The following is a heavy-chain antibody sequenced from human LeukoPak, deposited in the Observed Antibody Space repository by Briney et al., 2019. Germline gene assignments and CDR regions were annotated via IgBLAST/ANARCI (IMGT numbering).Heavy chain of an antibody. CDR1: GYSISSGFY. CDR3: ARGFGVTTYYYMDV. Sequence: SETLSLTCTVSGYSISSGFYWTWLRQSPEKGLEWLGFVYYTGSTKYNPSLKSRVTISVDTSKNQFSLKLSSVTAADTAVYYCARGFGVTTYYYMDVWGKGTTVTVSS. V-gene: IGHV4-38-2*02. CDR2: VYYTGST. J-gene: IGHJ6*03. D-gene: IGHD4-17*01.